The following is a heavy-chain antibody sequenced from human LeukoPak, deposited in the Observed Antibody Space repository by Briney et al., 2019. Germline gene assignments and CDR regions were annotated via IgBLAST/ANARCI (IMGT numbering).Heavy chain of an antibody. J-gene: IGHJ4*02. CDR3: AKIKNWGPLVYYFDY. Sequence: GGSLRLSCAASGLTFSSYAMSWVRQTPGKGLEWVSAISGSGGSTYYADSVKGRFTISRDNSKNTLYLQMNSLRAEDTAVYYCAKIKNWGPLVYYFDYWGQGTLVTVSS. CDR2: ISGSGGST. D-gene: IGHD7-27*01. CDR1: GLTFSSYA. V-gene: IGHV3-23*01.